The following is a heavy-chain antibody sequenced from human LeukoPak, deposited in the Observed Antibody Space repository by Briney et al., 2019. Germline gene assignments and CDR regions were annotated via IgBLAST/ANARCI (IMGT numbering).Heavy chain of an antibody. Sequence: GGSLRLSCAASGFTFDDYGMTWVRQAPGKGLEWVSLIGASGESTYYADSVKGRFTISRDNSKNTLSLQMNSLRVEDTAMYFCAKDIQLSTWGLGTMVTVSS. CDR1: GFTFDDYG. D-gene: IGHD5-24*01. V-gene: IGHV3-23*01. CDR2: IGASGEST. CDR3: AKDIQLST. J-gene: IGHJ3*01.